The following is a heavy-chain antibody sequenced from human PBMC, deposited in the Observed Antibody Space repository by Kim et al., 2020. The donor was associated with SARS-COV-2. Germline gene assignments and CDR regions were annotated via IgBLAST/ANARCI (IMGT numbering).Heavy chain of an antibody. CDR3: ANLILIAVAGLGDY. CDR1: GGSFSGYY. CDR2: INHSGST. V-gene: IGHV4-34*01. D-gene: IGHD6-19*01. J-gene: IGHJ4*02. Sequence: SETLSLTCAVYGGSFSGYYWSWIRQPPGKGLEWIGEINHSGSTNYNPSLKSRVTISVDTSKNQFSLKLSSVTAADTAVYYCANLILIAVAGLGDYWGQGTLVTVSS.